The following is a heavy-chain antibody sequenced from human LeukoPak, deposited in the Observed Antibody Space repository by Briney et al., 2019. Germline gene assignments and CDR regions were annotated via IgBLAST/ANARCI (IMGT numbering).Heavy chain of an antibody. CDR2: INDSGKT. CDR3: ARVEVAYSSGWYVDY. D-gene: IGHD6-19*01. J-gene: IGHJ4*02. Sequence: SETLSLTCAVYGGSFNGYYWSWIRQPPGKGLEWIGEINDSGKTNYNPSLKSRVTISVATSKNQFSLQLNSVTPEDTAVYYCARVEVAYSSGWYVDYWGQGTLVTVSS. CDR1: GGSFNGYY. V-gene: IGHV4-34*01.